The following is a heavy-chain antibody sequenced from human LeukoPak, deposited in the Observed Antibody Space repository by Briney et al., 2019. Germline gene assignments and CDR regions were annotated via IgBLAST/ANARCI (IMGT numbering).Heavy chain of an antibody. J-gene: IGHJ4*02. Sequence: GGSLRLSCVASGFRFRYYAMSWVRQAPGKGLEYVSGISGNGDRTFYADSVKGRFTISRDNSKNTLFPQMSSLRAEDTAVYFCARDVRGGSDSPDFWGQGILVTVSS. CDR2: ISGNGDRT. CDR1: GFRFRYYA. V-gene: IGHV3-23*01. D-gene: IGHD1-26*01. CDR3: ARDVRGGSDSPDF.